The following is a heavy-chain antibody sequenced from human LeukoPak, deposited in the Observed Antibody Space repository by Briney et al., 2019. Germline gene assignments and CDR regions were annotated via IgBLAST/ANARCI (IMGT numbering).Heavy chain of an antibody. D-gene: IGHD3-22*01. CDR3: ARAWDSSGFPFDY. J-gene: IGHJ4*02. Sequence: SQTLSLTCTVSGGSISSGSYYWSWIRQPAGKGLEWIGRIYTSGSTNYNPSLKSRVTISVDTSKNQFSLKLSSVTAADTAVYYCARAWDSSGFPFDYWGQGTLVTVSS. CDR2: IYTSGST. CDR1: GGSISSGSYY. V-gene: IGHV4-61*02.